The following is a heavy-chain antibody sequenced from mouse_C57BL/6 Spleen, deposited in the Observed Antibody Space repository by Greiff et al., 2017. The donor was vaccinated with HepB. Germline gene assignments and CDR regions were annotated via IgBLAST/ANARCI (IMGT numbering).Heavy chain of an antibody. CDR3: ARGGTLLYFDY. Sequence: EVHLVESGGGLVKPGGSLKLSCAASGFTFSSYAMSWVRQTPEKRLEWVATISDGGSYTYYPDNVKGRFTISRDNAKNNLYLQMSHLKSEDTAMYYCARGGTLLYFDYWGQGTTLTVSS. J-gene: IGHJ2*01. CDR2: ISDGGSYT. D-gene: IGHD3-3*01. V-gene: IGHV5-4*01. CDR1: GFTFSSYA.